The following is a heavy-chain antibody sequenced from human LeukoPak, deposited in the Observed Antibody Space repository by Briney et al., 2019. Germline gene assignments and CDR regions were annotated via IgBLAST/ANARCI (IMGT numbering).Heavy chain of an antibody. Sequence: SETLSLTCTVSGGSISSSRYYWGWIRQPPGKGLEWIGSIYYSGSTYYNLSLKSRLTISVDTSKNQFSLKLRSVTAADTAVYYCVTGGSPYSYYYYMDVWGKGTTVTVSS. J-gene: IGHJ6*03. CDR1: GGSISSSRYY. V-gene: IGHV4-39*07. CDR2: IYYSGST. CDR3: VTGGSPYSYYYYMDV. D-gene: IGHD5-12*01.